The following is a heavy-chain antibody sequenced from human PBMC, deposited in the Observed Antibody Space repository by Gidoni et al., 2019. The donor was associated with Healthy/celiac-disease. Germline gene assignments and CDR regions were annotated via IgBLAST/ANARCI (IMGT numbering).Heavy chain of an antibody. CDR1: GYTFTSYA. D-gene: IGHD2-8*01. J-gene: IGHJ6*02. V-gene: IGHV1-3*01. CDR2: INAGNGNT. Sequence: QVQLVQSGAEVKKPGASVKVSCKASGYTFTSYALHWVRQAPGQRLEWMGWINAGNGNTKYSQKFQGRVTITRDTSASTAYMELSSLRSEDTAVYYCARESPVDAPYYYYYGMDVWGQGTTVTVSS. CDR3: ARESPVDAPYYYYYGMDV.